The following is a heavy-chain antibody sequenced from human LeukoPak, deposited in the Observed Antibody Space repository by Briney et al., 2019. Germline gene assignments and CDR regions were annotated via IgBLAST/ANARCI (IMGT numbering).Heavy chain of an antibody. CDR2: INSDGSST. CDR3: AKGTGYSSGCFDY. V-gene: IGHV3-74*01. Sequence: GGSLRLSCAASGFTFSSYWMHWVRQAPGKGLVWVSRINSDGSSTSYADSVKGRFTISRDNAKNSLYLQMNSLRPEDMALYYCAKGTGYSSGCFDYWGQGTLVTVSS. CDR1: GFTFSSYW. D-gene: IGHD6-19*01. J-gene: IGHJ4*02.